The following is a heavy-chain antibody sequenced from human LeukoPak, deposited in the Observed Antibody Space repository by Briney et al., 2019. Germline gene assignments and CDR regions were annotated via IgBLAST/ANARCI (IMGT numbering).Heavy chain of an antibody. V-gene: IGHV1-46*01. CDR3: ARGGLKYGDYNNWFDP. Sequence: GASVKVSCKASGYTFTSYYMHWVRQAPGQGLEWMGIINPGGGSTSYAQKFQGRVTMTRDTSTSTVYMELSSLRSEDTAVYYCARGGLKYGDYNNWFDPWGQGTLVTVSS. CDR1: GYTFTSYY. J-gene: IGHJ5*02. CDR2: INPGGGST. D-gene: IGHD4-17*01.